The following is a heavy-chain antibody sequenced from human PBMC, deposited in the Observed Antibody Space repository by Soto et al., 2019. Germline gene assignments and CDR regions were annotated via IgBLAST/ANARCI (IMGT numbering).Heavy chain of an antibody. CDR1: GFTFSSYA. CDR2: ISYDGSNK. D-gene: IGHD3-22*01. CDR3: ARDRGYYYDSSGYWPDAFDI. J-gene: IGHJ3*02. V-gene: IGHV3-30-3*01. Sequence: GGSLRLSCAASGFTFSSYAMHWVRQAPGKGLEWVAVISYDGSNKYYADSVKGRFTISRDNSKNTLYLQMNSLRAEDTAVYYCARDRGYYYDSSGYWPDAFDIWGQGTVVTVS.